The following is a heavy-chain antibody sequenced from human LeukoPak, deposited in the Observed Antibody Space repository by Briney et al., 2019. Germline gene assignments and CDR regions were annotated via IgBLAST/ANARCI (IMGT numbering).Heavy chain of an antibody. CDR2: ISNSGDSI. J-gene: IGHJ6*03. V-gene: IGHV3-11*04. CDR1: GFTFSDSY. CDR3: ARAQNDYYYYYYMDV. Sequence: GGSLRLSCAASGFTFSDSYMTWIRQAPGKGLEWVSFISNSGDSIYYADSVKGRFTTSRDNAKNSLSLQMNSLRAEDMAVYYCARAQNDYYYYYYMDVWGKGTTVTVSS.